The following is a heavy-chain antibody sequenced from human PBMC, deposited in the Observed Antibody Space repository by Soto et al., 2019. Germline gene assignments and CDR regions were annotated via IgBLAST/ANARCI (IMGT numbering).Heavy chain of an antibody. CDR2: IIPIFGTA. Sequence: GASVKVSCKAPGGTFSSYAISWVRQAPGQGLEWMGGIIPIFGTANYAQKFQGRVTITADESTSTAYMELSSLRSEDTAVYYCASGYSYGLDYWGQGTLVTVSS. CDR3: ASGYSYGLDY. D-gene: IGHD5-18*01. V-gene: IGHV1-69*13. CDR1: GGTFSSYA. J-gene: IGHJ4*02.